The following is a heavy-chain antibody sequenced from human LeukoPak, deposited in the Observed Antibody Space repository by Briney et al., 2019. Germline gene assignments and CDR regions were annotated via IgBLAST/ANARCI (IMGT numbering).Heavy chain of an antibody. D-gene: IGHD2-2*02. CDR3: ASPRDCSTTSCYNDDAFDI. CDR2: IIPMLDIA. Sequence: ASVKVSCKASGYTFTSYYMHWVRQAPGQGLEWMGRIIPMLDIANYAQKFQGRVTIIADKSTSTAYMELSSLRSEDTAVYYCASPRDCSTTSCYNDDAFDIWGQGTMVTVSS. V-gene: IGHV1-69*02. J-gene: IGHJ3*02. CDR1: GYTFTSYY.